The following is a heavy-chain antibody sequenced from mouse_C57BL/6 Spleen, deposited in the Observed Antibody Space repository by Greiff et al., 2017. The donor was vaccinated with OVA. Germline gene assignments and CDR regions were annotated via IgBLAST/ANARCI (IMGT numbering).Heavy chain of an antibody. V-gene: IGHV5-6*01. D-gene: IGHD1-1*01. CDR2: ISSGGSYT. CDR1: GFTFSSYG. Sequence: EVQVVESGGDLVKPGGSLKLSCAASGFTFSSYGMSWVRQTPDKRLEWVATISSGGSYTYYPDSVKGRFTISRDNAKNTLYLQMSSLKSEDTAMYYCARQREGDYYGGYYAMDYWGQGTSVTVSS. J-gene: IGHJ4*01. CDR3: ARQREGDYYGGYYAMDY.